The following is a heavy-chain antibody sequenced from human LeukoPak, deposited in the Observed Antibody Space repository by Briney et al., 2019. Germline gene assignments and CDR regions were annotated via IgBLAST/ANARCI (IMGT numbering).Heavy chain of an antibody. CDR1: GGSFSAYY. CDR3: ARRGSSGWYADFDY. CDR2: INHGGRS. J-gene: IGHJ4*01. Sequence: SETLSLTCAVYGGSFSAYYWSWIRQSPGKGLEWVGEINHGGRSNYNPSLKSRVTISVDTSKNQFSLTLSSVTAADTAVYYCARRGSSGWYADFDYWGHGTLVTVSS. D-gene: IGHD6-19*01. V-gene: IGHV4-34*01.